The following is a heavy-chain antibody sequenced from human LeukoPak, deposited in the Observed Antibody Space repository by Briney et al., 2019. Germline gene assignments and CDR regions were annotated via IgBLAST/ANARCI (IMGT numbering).Heavy chain of an antibody. D-gene: IGHD3-3*01. Sequence: GESLKISCKGSGYSFTSYWIGWVRQMPGKGLEWMGIIYPGDSDTRYSPSFQGQVTISADKSISTAYLQWSSLKASDTAMYYCAAGSWSGYFLENWFDPWGQGTLVTVSS. J-gene: IGHJ5*02. V-gene: IGHV5-51*01. CDR2: IYPGDSDT. CDR1: GYSFTSYW. CDR3: AAGSWSGYFLENWFDP.